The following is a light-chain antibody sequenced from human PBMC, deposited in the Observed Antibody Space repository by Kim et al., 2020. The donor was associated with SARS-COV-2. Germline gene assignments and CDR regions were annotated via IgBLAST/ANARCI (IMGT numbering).Light chain of an antibody. CDR1: QSVLYTSNNKNY. V-gene: IGKV4-1*01. Sequence: ATINCKSSQSVLYTSNNKNYLAWYQQKSGQPPKLLIYWASTRESGVPDRFSGGGSGTDFTLTISSLQAEDVAVYYCQQYYSTPLTFGGGTKVEIK. CDR2: WAS. CDR3: QQYYSTPLT. J-gene: IGKJ4*01.